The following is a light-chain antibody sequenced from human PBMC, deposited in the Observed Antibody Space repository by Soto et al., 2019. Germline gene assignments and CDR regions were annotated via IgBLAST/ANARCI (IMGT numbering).Light chain of an antibody. Sequence: QSVLTQPPSVSGAPGQRVTIACTGSSSNIGAGYDVHWYRHFPGVAPKLLLFRSSHRPSGVPDRFSGFTSGTSASLAITGLQPDDEAVYYCQSFDSGLVGLXFGAGTKLNVL. J-gene: IGLJ2*01. CDR2: RSS. CDR1: SSNIGAGYD. CDR3: QSFDSGLVGLX. V-gene: IGLV1-40*01.